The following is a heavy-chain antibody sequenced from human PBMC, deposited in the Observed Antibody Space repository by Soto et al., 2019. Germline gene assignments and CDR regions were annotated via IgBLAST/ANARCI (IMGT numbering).Heavy chain of an antibody. CDR1: RFTFSDFA. V-gene: IGHV3-23*01. J-gene: IGHJ5*01. CDR2: TGGGGSDT. D-gene: IGHD1-20*01. Sequence: DVQLLESGGGLVQPGGSLTLSCAASRFTFSDFAMSWVRQVPGKGLEWVSSTGGGGSDTYYADSVKGRFTISRDNPKNTLYLQMDGLRDEDTAIYYCAKDAVPYNGKWDWFDSWGQGTLVIDSS. CDR3: AKDAVPYNGKWDWFDS.